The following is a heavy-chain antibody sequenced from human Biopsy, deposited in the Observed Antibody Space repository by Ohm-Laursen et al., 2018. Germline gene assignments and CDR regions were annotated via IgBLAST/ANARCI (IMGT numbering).Heavy chain of an antibody. D-gene: IGHD4-11*01. CDR1: GGSFTGHY. Sequence: GTLSLTCTVSGGSFTGHYWSWIRQPPGKGLEWIGHISYTGYTSYKSSLKSRVTISLDTSRKHFSLRLTSVTAADTAVYYCARDSGILNYGNFKYYHYYGMDVWGQGTKVTVSS. CDR2: ISYTGYT. CDR3: ARDSGILNYGNFKYYHYYGMDV. V-gene: IGHV4-59*11. J-gene: IGHJ6*02.